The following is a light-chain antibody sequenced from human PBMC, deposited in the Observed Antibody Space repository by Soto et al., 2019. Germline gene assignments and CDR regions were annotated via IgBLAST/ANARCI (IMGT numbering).Light chain of an antibody. Sequence: DVVMTQSPLSLPVTLGQPASISCSSSQILVDRDGKTYFNWYQWRPGQPPRRLIYKISYRDSGVPDRFSGSGSGTYFTLRISRVEAEDVGFYYCMQGTLWPWTFGQGTKVDIK. J-gene: IGKJ1*01. CDR3: MQGTLWPWT. CDR1: QILVDRDGKTY. CDR2: KIS. V-gene: IGKV2-30*01.